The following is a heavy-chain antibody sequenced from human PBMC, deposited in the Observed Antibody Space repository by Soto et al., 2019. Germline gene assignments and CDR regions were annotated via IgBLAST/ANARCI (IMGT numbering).Heavy chain of an antibody. D-gene: IGHD2-2*01. CDR3: ARVGGYCSSTSCYEPYYYYYYYMDV. V-gene: IGHV4-34*01. J-gene: IGHJ6*03. CDR1: GGSFSGYY. Sequence: PSETLSLTCAVYGGSFSGYYWSWIRQPPGKGLEWIGEINHSGSTNYNPSLKSRVTISVDTSKNQFSLKLSSVTAADTAVYYCARVGGYCSSTSCYEPYYYYYYYMDVWGKGTTVTVSS. CDR2: INHSGST.